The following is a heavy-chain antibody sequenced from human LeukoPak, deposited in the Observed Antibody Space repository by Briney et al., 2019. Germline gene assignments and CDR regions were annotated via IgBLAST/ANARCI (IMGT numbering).Heavy chain of an antibody. CDR3: ISDLCGRDDQ. CDR1: ESTSRIYG. J-gene: IGHJ5*02. V-gene: IGHV3-74*01. Sequence: GGPLRPSFAPSESTSRIYGIHWVAQPPGRGLGWVSRMDPHGRTIDYADSVKGRFTISRDNAKDTLYLQMSGLRDEDTAVYYCISDLCGRDDQWGRGTLVTVSS. CDR2: MDPHGRTI. D-gene: IGHD1-1*01.